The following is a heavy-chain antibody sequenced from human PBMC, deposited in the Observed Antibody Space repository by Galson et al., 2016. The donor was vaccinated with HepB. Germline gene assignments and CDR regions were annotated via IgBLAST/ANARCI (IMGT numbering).Heavy chain of an antibody. CDR1: GFTFSSYY. CDR2: INHDESST. CDR3: ARDPSYYSGMDV. J-gene: IGHJ6*02. V-gene: IGHV3-74*01. Sequence: SLRLSCAASGFTFSSYYMHWVRQAPGKGLVWVSRINHDESSTSYADYVKGRFTISRDNAKNTLYLQMNSLRAEDTAVYYCARDPSYYSGMDVWGQGTSVTVSS.